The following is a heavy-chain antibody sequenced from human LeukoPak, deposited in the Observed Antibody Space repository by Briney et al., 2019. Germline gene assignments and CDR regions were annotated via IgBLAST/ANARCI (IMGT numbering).Heavy chain of an antibody. V-gene: IGHV4-39*01. J-gene: IGHJ3*02. CDR2: IYYSGST. D-gene: IGHD3-22*01. Sequence: PSETLSLTCTVSGGSISSSSYYWGWIRQPPGKGLEWIGSIYYSGSTYYNPSLKSRVTISVDTSKNQFSLKLSSVAAADTAVYYCAYDSSGYYHDASDIWGQGTMVTVSS. CDR1: GGSISSSSYY. CDR3: AYDSSGYYHDASDI.